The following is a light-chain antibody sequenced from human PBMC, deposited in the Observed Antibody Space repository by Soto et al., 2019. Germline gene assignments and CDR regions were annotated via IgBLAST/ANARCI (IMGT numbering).Light chain of an antibody. CDR1: QSVSSN. Sequence: EIVMTQSPATLSVSPGERATLSCRASQSVSSNLAWYQQKPGQAPRLLIYGASTRATGIPARFSGSGSGTGFTLTISSLQSEDFAVYYCQQYNNWTFGQGTKVDIK. V-gene: IGKV3-15*01. CDR3: QQYNNWT. J-gene: IGKJ1*01. CDR2: GAS.